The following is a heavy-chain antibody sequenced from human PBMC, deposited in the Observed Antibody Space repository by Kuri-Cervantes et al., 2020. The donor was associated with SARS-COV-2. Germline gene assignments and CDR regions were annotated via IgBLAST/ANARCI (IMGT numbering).Heavy chain of an antibody. CDR1: GGSISSSSYY. Sequence: SETLSLTCTVSGGSISSSSYYWGWIRQPPGKGLEWIGSIYYSGSTYYNPSLKSRVTISVDTSKNQFSLKLSSVIAADTAVYYCARSKGLGGFWSVSYAGLDYWGQGTLVTVSS. V-gene: IGHV4-39*01. D-gene: IGHD3-3*01. CDR3: ARSKGLGGFWSVSYAGLDY. CDR2: IYYSGST. J-gene: IGHJ4*02.